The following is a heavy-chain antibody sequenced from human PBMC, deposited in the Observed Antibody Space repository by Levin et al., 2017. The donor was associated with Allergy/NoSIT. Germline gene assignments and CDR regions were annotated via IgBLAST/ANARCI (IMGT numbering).Heavy chain of an antibody. V-gene: IGHV4-34*12. CDR1: GGSFTGHF. J-gene: IGHJ4*02. CDR3: ARRIRGGPFDY. CDR2: IIHGEDT. D-gene: IGHD2/OR15-2a*01. Sequence: SETLSLTCAVYGGSFTGHFWSWVRQPPGKGLEWIGEIIHGEDTNYIPSHYNPSLKSRATISPDMPKKQFSLYLSSVTAADTAIYYCARRIRGGPFDYWGQGTLVTVSS.